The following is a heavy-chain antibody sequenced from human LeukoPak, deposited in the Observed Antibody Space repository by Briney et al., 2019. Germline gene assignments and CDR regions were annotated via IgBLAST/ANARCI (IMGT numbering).Heavy chain of an antibody. V-gene: IGHV3-30-3*01. D-gene: IGHD3-10*01. J-gene: IGHJ6*02. CDR3: ARDRQPYYHYYGMDV. Sequence: PGGSLRRSCAASGFTFSSYAMHWVRQAPGKGLEWVAVMSFDGSKSYYADSMKGRCTISRDNSKNTLYLQMNSLRAEDTAAYYCARDRQPYYHYYGMDVWGQGTTVTVSS. CDR1: GFTFSSYA. CDR2: MSFDGSKS.